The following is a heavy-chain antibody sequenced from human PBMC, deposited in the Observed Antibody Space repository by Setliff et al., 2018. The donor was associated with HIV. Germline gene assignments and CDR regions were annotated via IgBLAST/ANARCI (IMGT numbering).Heavy chain of an antibody. D-gene: IGHD1-7*01. V-gene: IGHV4-39*07. CDR1: GGSISTSRYY. J-gene: IGHJ6*03. Sequence: PSETLSLTCTVSGGSISTSRYYWGWIRQPPGKGLEWIGSINYRGNTYYNPSLKSRAAISVDTSKNQFSLKLSSVTAADTAVYYCARGDGTKYYYYYYMDVWGKGTTVTVSS. CDR2: INYRGNT. CDR3: ARGDGTKYYYYYYMDV.